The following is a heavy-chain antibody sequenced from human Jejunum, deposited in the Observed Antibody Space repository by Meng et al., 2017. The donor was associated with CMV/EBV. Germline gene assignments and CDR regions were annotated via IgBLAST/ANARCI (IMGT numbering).Heavy chain of an antibody. J-gene: IGHJ5*02. CDR3: ARGSGSTSWGFDP. D-gene: IGHD2-2*01. V-gene: IGHV3-7*01. Sequence: ASGFPFSNYAMHWVRQAPGKGRGWVANIKEDGSEKYYMDSVKDRFTISRDNAKNSLYLQMNSLRAEDTAVYYCARGSGSTSWGFDPWGQGTLVTVSS. CDR1: GFPFSNYA. CDR2: IKEDGSEK.